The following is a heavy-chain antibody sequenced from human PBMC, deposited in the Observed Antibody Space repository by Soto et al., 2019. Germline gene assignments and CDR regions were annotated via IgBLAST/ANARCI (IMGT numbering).Heavy chain of an antibody. D-gene: IGHD1-26*01. J-gene: IGHJ4*02. CDR3: ARLVSGSYYDY. CDR1: RGSISSSSYY. Sequence: SETLSLTCTVSRGSISSSSYYWGWIRQPPGKGLEWIGSIYYSGSTYYNPSLKSRVTISVDTSKNQFSLKLSSVTAADTAVYYCARLVSGSYYDYWGQGTLVT. CDR2: IYYSGST. V-gene: IGHV4-39*01.